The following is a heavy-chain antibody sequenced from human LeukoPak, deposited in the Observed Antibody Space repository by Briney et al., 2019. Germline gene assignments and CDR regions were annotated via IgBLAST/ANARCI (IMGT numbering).Heavy chain of an antibody. CDR1: GFTFSSYA. D-gene: IGHD5-12*01. Sequence: GGSLRLSCAASGFTFSSYAMHWVRQAPGKGLEYVSAISSNGGSTYYANSVKGRFTISRDNSKNTLYLQMGSLRAEDMAVYYCARGARRFDYTGNFDYWGQGTLVTLSS. CDR2: ISSNGGST. V-gene: IGHV3-64*01. CDR3: ARGARRFDYTGNFDY. J-gene: IGHJ4*02.